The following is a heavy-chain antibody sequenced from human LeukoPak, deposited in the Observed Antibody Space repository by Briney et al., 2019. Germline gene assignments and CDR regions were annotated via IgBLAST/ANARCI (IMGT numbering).Heavy chain of an antibody. J-gene: IGHJ6*03. Sequence: ASVKVSCKASGYTFTSYGISWVRQAPGQGLEWMGWISAYNGNTNYAQKLQGRVTMTTDTSTSTAYMELRSLRSDDTAVYYCARLPPYDSSGYYQRGVAFHYYYYMDVWGKGTTVTISS. CDR1: GYTFTSYG. CDR2: ISAYNGNT. D-gene: IGHD3-22*01. CDR3: ARLPPYDSSGYYQRGVAFHYYYYMDV. V-gene: IGHV1-18*01.